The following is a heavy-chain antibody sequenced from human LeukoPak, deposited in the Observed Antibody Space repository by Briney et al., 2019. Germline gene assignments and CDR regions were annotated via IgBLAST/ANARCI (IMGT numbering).Heavy chain of an antibody. CDR1: GFTFSSCA. D-gene: IGHD6-19*01. V-gene: IGHV3-64D*09. Sequence: GGSLRLSCSASGFTFSSCAMHWVRQAPGVGLEYVSGINDYGDATHYGDSVRGRVTISRDDSMNTVHLQMSSLRADDTAVYYCVKDLSGWYSFESWGQGTLVTVSS. CDR2: INDYGDAT. CDR3: VKDLSGWYSFES. J-gene: IGHJ4*02.